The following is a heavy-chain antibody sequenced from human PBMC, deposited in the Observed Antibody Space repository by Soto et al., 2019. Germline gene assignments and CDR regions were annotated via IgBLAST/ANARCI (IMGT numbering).Heavy chain of an antibody. CDR1: GFTFSSYA. D-gene: IGHD4-17*01. CDR3: ASTVTTDY. Sequence: QVQMVESGGGVVHPGRSLRLSCAASGFTFSSYAMHWVRQAPGKGLEWVAVISYDGSNKYYADSVKGRFTISRDNSKNTLYLQMNSLRAEDTTVYYCASTVTTDYWGQGTLVTVSS. CDR2: ISYDGSNK. J-gene: IGHJ4*02. V-gene: IGHV3-30-3*01.